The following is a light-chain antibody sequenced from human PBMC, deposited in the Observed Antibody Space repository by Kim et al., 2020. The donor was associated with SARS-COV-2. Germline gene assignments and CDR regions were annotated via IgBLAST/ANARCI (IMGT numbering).Light chain of an antibody. CDR3: LQYSHWPLT. J-gene: IGKJ4*01. CDR1: QSVSSN. V-gene: IGKV3-15*01. Sequence: EIVMTQSPATLSVSPGERATLSCRASQSVSSNLAWYQQKPGQAPRLLIYGASTRATGIPGRFSGSGSGTEFTLNISSLQSEDFAVYYCLQYSHWPLTFGGGTKVDIK. CDR2: GAS.